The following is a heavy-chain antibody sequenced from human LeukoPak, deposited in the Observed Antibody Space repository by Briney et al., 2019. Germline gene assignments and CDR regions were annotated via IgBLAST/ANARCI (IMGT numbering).Heavy chain of an antibody. Sequence: SETLSLTCAVYGGSFSGYYWSWIRQPPGKGLEWIGEINHSGSTNYNPPLKSRVTISVDTSKNQFSLKLSSVTAADTAVYYCAREGYYDYVWGSYRYTGYNWFDPWGQGTLVTVSS. CDR1: GGSFSGYY. V-gene: IGHV4-34*01. CDR3: AREGYYDYVWGSYRYTGYNWFDP. J-gene: IGHJ5*02. D-gene: IGHD3-16*02. CDR2: INHSGST.